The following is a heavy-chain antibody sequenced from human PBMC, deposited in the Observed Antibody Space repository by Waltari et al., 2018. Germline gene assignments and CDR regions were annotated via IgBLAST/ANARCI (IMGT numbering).Heavy chain of an antibody. CDR2: ISQSGRYI. J-gene: IGHJ4*02. V-gene: IGHV3-21*04. Sequence: EVQLVQSGGGLVKPGGSLRLSCAASGFAFDRYTMNWFRLTPEKRLEWVSSISQSGRYIYYEDSVKGRFITSRDNAKNSVYLQMNSLRVEDTALYYCAKEGYSSSFDYWGQGTLVTVSS. D-gene: IGHD6-13*01. CDR1: GFAFDRYT. CDR3: AKEGYSSSFDY.